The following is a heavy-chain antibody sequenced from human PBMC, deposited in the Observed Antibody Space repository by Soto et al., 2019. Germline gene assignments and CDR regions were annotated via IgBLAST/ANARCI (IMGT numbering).Heavy chain of an antibody. Sequence: EVPLVQSGGGLVQPGGSLSLSCVGSGVTFSNFWLDWVRQAPGKGLEWVSNIHKDGSDQLDVDSVRGRFTGSRDKAKNSSFLPRDSLRVEDTAVYSWVREWGILTPACWGQGTLVSASA. CDR3: VREWGILTPAC. CDR2: IHKDGSDQ. CDR1: GVTFSNFW. J-gene: IGHJ4*02. V-gene: IGHV3-7*03. D-gene: IGHD7-27*01.